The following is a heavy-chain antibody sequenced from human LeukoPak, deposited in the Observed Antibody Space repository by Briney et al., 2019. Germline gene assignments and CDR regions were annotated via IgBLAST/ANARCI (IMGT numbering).Heavy chain of an antibody. CDR3: AKSGPQYVSEINWFDP. CDR1: GFTFSSYA. Sequence: GGSLRLSCAASGFTFSSYAMSWVRQAPGKGLEWVSAISGSGGSTYYADSVKGRFTISRDNSKDTLYLQMNSLRAEDTAVYYCAKSGPQYVSEINWFDPWGQGTLVTVSS. D-gene: IGHD1-14*01. CDR2: ISGSGGST. J-gene: IGHJ5*02. V-gene: IGHV3-23*01.